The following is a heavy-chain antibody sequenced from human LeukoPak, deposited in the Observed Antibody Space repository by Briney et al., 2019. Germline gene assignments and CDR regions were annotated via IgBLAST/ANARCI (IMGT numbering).Heavy chain of an antibody. CDR1: GFIFGDYA. CDR3: ARDQIAARPDEFDP. D-gene: IGHD6-6*01. V-gene: IGHV3-21*01. J-gene: IGHJ5*02. CDR2: ISSSSSYI. Sequence: GGSLRLSCTGFGFIFGDYAMSWVRQAPGKGLEWVSSISSSSSYIFYADSVKGRFTISRDNAKNSLYLQMNSLRAEDTAVYYCARDQIAARPDEFDPWGQGTLVTVSS.